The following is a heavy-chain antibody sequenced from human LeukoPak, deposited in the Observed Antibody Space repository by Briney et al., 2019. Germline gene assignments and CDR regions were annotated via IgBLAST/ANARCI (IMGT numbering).Heavy chain of an antibody. D-gene: IGHD3-10*01. CDR1: GFAFSSYS. J-gene: IGHJ4*02. Sequence: GGSLRLSCAASGFAFSSYSMNWVRRAPGKGLEWVSYISSSSSTIYYADSVKGRFTISRDNAKNSLYLQMNSLRAEDTAVYYCVRHRSASDYWGQGALVTVSS. CDR3: VRHRSASDY. V-gene: IGHV3-48*04. CDR2: ISSSSSTI.